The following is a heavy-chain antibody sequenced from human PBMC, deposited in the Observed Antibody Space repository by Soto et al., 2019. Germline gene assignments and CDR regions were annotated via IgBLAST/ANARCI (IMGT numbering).Heavy chain of an antibody. CDR3: TTDRVGARFWVCGGSVSFDY. D-gene: IGHD1-26*01. Sequence: GGSLRLSCAASGFTFSNAWMSWVRQAPGKGLEWVGRIKSKTDGGTTDYAAPVKGRFTISRDDSKNTLYLQMNSLKTEVTAVYYCTTDRVGARFWVCGGSVSFDYWGQGTLVTVSS. CDR2: IKSKTDGGTT. J-gene: IGHJ4*02. V-gene: IGHV3-15*01. CDR1: GFTFSNAW.